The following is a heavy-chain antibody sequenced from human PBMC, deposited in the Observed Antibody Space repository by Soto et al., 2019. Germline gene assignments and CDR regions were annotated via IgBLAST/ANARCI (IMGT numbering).Heavy chain of an antibody. V-gene: IGHV3-53*01. CDR3: AGDLTVESATDYCDY. J-gene: IGHJ4*02. CDR2: IYSGGNT. Sequence: GGSLRLSCAASGFTVTSNYMSWVRHAPGKGLEWVSVIYSGGNTYYADSVKGRFTISRDNSKNTLYLQMNSLRAEDTAMKYRAGDLTVESATDYCDYWGQGGLVPVSS. CDR1: GFTVTSNY. D-gene: IGHD2-21*02.